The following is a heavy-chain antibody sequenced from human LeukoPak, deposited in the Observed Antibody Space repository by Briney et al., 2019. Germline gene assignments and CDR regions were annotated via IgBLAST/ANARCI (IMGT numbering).Heavy chain of an antibody. CDR2: MNQDGSEK. D-gene: IGHD3-22*01. CDR1: GFTFSRYW. J-gene: IGHJ6*02. CDR3: AKSRGVTTTRMDV. Sequence: GGSLRLSCAASGFTFSRYWMSWVRQAPGKGLEWVANMNQDGSEKYYADSVKGRFTISRDNAKNSLYLQMNSLRAEDTALYYCAKSRGVTTTRMDVWGQGTTVTVSS. V-gene: IGHV3-7*03.